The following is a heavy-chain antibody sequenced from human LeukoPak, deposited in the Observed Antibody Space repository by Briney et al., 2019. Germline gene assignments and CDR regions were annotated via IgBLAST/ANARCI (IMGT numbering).Heavy chain of an antibody. Sequence: GGSLRLSCAASGFTFSSYGMHWVRQAPGKGLEWVAFIRYDGSNKYYADSVKGRFTISRDNAKNSLYLQMNSLRAEDTAVYYCARALTPAAVGDYWGQGTLVTVSS. V-gene: IGHV3-30*02. J-gene: IGHJ4*02. D-gene: IGHD2-2*01. CDR2: IRYDGSNK. CDR1: GFTFSSYG. CDR3: ARALTPAAVGDY.